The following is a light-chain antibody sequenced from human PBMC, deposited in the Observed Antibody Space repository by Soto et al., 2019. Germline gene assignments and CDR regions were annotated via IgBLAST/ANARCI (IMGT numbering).Light chain of an antibody. J-gene: IGLJ2*01. CDR3: TSYTSSSTVV. V-gene: IGLV2-14*01. CDR2: EVS. CDR1: SSDVGGYNY. Sequence: QSALTQPASVSGSPGQSITISCTGTSSDVGGYNYVSWYQQYPGKDPKLMIHEVSNRPSGVSTRFSGSRSGNTASLTISGLQAEDEADYYCTSYTSSSTVVFGGGTKVTVL.